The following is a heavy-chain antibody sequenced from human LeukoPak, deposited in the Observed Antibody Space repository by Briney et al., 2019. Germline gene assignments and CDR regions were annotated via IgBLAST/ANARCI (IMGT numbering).Heavy chain of an antibody. V-gene: IGHV3-11*04. J-gene: IGHJ4*02. CDR1: GFTFSDYY. CDR2: FGSSGGPI. CDR3: ARAGYYYDSSGYFN. D-gene: IGHD3-22*01. Sequence: PGGSLRLSCAASGFTFSDYYMSWIRQAPGKGLEWVSYFGSSGGPIYYADSVKGRFTISRDNAKNSLYLQMNSLRAEDTAVCYCARAGYYYDSSGYFNWGQGTLVTVSS.